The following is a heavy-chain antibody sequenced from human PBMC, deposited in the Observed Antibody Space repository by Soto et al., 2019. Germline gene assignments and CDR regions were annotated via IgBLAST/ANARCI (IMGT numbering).Heavy chain of an antibody. J-gene: IGHJ4*02. CDR3: AHSKNGDFLYYFDY. CDR2: IYWNDDK. Sequence: QITLKESGPTLVKPTQTLTLTCTFSGFSLSTSGVGVGWIRQPPGKALEWLALIYWNDDKRYSPSLKSRLTITKDTSKNQVVLRMTNMDPVDTATYYCAHSKNGDFLYYFDYWGQGTLVTVSS. CDR1: GFSLSTSGVG. V-gene: IGHV2-5*01. D-gene: IGHD7-27*01.